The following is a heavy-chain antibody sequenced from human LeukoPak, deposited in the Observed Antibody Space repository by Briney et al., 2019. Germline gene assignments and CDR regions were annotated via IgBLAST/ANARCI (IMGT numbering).Heavy chain of an antibody. CDR2: LSGSGSST. CDR1: GFAFNTYA. J-gene: IGHJ4*02. V-gene: IGHV3-23*01. CDR3: AIDPNWGIHY. D-gene: IGHD7-27*01. Sequence: GGSLRLSCAASGFAFNTYAMSWVRQAPGKGLEWVSALSGSGSSTYYADSVKGRFTISRDNSKNTLYLQMNSLRVEDTAIYYCAIDPNWGIHYWGQGVLVTVSS.